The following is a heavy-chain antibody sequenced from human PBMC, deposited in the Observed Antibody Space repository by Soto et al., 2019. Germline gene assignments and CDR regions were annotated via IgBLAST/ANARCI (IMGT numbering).Heavy chain of an antibody. D-gene: IGHD6-13*01. CDR3: ARRQKLVQGIYYYYYGMDV. J-gene: IGHJ6*02. CDR1: GFTFSSYA. CDR2: ISYDGSNK. V-gene: IGHV3-30-3*01. Sequence: ESGGGVVQPGRSLRLSCAASGFTFSSYAMHWVRQAPGKGLEWAAVISYDGSNKYYADSVKGRFTISRDNSKNTLYLQMNSLRAEDTAVYYCARRQKLVQGIYYYYYGMDVWGQGTTVTVSS.